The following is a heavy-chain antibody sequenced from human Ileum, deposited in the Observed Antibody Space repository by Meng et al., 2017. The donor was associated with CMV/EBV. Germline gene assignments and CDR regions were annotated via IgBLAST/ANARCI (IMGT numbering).Heavy chain of an antibody. CDR3: TRIPGGY. J-gene: IGHJ4*02. D-gene: IGHD2-15*01. CDR2: IYLSGTI. CDR1: NFSISTGFF. V-gene: IGHV4-38-2*01. Sequence: SETLSLTCAVSNFSISTGFFWGWIRQPPGKGLEWIGHIYLSGTIYYNPSLKSRITMSVDTTKNQFSLKMMSVTAADTAVYYCTRIPGGYWGQGTLVTVSS.